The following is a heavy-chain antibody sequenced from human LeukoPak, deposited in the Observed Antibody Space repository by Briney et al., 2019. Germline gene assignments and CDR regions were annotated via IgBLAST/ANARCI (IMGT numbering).Heavy chain of an antibody. D-gene: IGHD2-15*01. J-gene: IGHJ3*02. V-gene: IGHV3-11*04. Sequence: GGSLRLSCAASGFTFSDYYMSWIRQAPGKGLEWVSYISSSGSTIYYADAVKGRFTVSRDNAKNSLLLQMNSLRAEDRALYYCARGYSRAAFDIWGQGTMVTVSS. CDR1: GFTFSDYY. CDR2: ISSSGSTI. CDR3: ARGYSRAAFDI.